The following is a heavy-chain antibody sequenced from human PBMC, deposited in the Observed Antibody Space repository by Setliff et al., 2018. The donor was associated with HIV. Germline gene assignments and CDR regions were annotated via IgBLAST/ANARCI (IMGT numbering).Heavy chain of an antibody. Sequence: SETLSLTCTVSGGSISSSSYYWGWIRQPPGNGLEWIGEINHSGSTKYNPSLKSRVTISVDMSKNQFSLKLTSVTAADTAVYYCARGQTSVTLQFDHWGQGTLVTVSS. V-gene: IGHV4-39*07. CDR1: GGSISSSSYY. D-gene: IGHD4-17*01. CDR2: INHSGST. CDR3: ARGQTSVTLQFDH. J-gene: IGHJ4*02.